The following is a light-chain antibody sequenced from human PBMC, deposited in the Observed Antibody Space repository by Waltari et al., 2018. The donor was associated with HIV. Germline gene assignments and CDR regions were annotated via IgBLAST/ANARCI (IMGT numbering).Light chain of an antibody. CDR2: LGS. Sequence: EIGMTQSPLHLPVPPGEPAPTSSRSSRSPLHSNGYNYLDWYLQKQGKSPQILIYLGSNRATGVPDRFSGSGSGTDFTLKISRVEAEDVGVYDCMQALQTPQGMYTFGQGTKLEIK. V-gene: IGKV2-28*01. CDR3: MQALQTPQGMYT. CDR1: RSPLHSNGYNY. J-gene: IGKJ2*01.